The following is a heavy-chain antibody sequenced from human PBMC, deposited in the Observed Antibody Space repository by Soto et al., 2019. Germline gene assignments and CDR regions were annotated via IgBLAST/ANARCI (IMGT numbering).Heavy chain of an antibody. V-gene: IGHV1-8*01. CDR3: ALVDIVATFDY. J-gene: IGHJ4*02. D-gene: IGHD5-12*01. CDR2: MNPNSGNT. CDR1: GYTFTSYD. Sequence: ASVKVSCKASGYTFTSYDINWVRQATGQGLEWMGWMNPNSGNTNYAQKFQERVTITRDMSTSTAYMELSSLRSEDTAVYYCALVDIVATFDYWGQGTLVTVSS.